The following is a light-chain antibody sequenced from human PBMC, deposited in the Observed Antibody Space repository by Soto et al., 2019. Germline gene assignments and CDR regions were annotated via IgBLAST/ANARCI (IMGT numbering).Light chain of an antibody. CDR2: DAS. CDR3: QQRSNWPLT. Sequence: EIVMTQSPATLSVSPGERATLSCRASQSVSSYLACYQQKPGQAPRLLIYDASNRATGIPARFSGSGSGTDFTLTISSLEPEDFAVYYCQQRSNWPLTFGPGTKVDIK. CDR1: QSVSSY. V-gene: IGKV3-11*01. J-gene: IGKJ3*01.